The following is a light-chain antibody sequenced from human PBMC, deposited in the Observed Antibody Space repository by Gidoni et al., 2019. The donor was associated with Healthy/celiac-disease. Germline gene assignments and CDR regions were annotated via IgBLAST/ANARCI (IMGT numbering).Light chain of an antibody. CDR3: QQNYSTRFT. CDR2: AAS. V-gene: IGKV1-39*01. J-gene: IGKJ3*01. Sequence: DIQMFQSPSSLSASAGDRVTITCRASQRISSYLDWYQQKPGKAPKLLIYAASRWQSGVPSRFSGSGSGTDFTLTISSLQPEDFAAYYCQQNYSTRFTFGPGTKVDIK. CDR1: QRISSY.